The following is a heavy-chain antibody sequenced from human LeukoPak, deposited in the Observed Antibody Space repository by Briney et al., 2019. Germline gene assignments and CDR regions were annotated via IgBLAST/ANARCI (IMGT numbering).Heavy chain of an antibody. V-gene: IGHV3-30*04. CDR2: ISYEGRNK. CDR1: GFTFSSYA. J-gene: IGHJ3*02. Sequence: GGSLRLSCAASGFTFSSYAMHCVRQAPGKGLEWGAVISYEGRNKYYADTLKGRFTISRDNSKNTLYLQMNSRRAEDTAVYYCARDYRAGGGATFAFDIWGQGTMVTVSS. CDR3: ARDYRAGGGATFAFDI. D-gene: IGHD1-26*01.